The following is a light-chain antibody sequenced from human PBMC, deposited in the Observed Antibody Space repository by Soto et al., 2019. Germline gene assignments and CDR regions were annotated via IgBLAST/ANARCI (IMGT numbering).Light chain of an antibody. CDR3: AAWDDSLSGGWV. Sequence: QSVLTQAPSESGTPGQRVTISCSGSSSNIGSNYVYWYQQLPGTAPKLLIYRNNQRPSGVPDRFSGSKSGTSASLAISGLRSGDEADYYCAAWDDSLSGGWVFGGGTKLTVL. CDR2: RNN. J-gene: IGLJ3*02. V-gene: IGLV1-47*01. CDR1: SSNIGSNY.